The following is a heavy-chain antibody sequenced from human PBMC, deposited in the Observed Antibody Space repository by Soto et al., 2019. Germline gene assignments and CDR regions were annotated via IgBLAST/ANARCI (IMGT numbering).Heavy chain of an antibody. J-gene: IGHJ4*02. CDR1: GFTFSSYS. D-gene: IGHD3-22*01. Sequence: GGSLRLSCAASGFTFSSYSMNWVRQAPGKGLEWVSYISSSSSTIYYADSVKGRFTISRDNAKNSLYLQMNSLRDEDTAVYYCAREDLEDSSGWGLFSELFDYWGQGTLVTVSS. CDR2: ISSSSSTI. V-gene: IGHV3-48*02. CDR3: AREDLEDSSGWGLFSELFDY.